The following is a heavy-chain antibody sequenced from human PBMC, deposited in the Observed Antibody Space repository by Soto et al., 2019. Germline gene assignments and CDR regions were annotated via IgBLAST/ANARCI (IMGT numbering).Heavy chain of an antibody. V-gene: IGHV3-13*01. J-gene: IGHJ4*02. D-gene: IGHD3-16*01. CDR3: ARDGRGLGKLSLFEY. CDR2: IDSAGDT. Sequence: LRLSCAASGFTFSTYDMHWVRQVTGKGLEWVSSIDSAGDTYYAGSVKGRFTISRENAKNSLYLQMNSLRIEDTAVYYCARDGRGLGKLSLFEYWGQGTLVTVSS. CDR1: GFTFSTYD.